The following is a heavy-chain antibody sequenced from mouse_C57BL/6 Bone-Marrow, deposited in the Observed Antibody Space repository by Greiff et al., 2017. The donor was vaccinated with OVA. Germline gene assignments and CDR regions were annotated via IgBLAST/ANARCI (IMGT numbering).Heavy chain of an antibody. CDR1: GFSLTSYG. J-gene: IGHJ1*03. D-gene: IGHD1-1*01. V-gene: IGHV2-6-1*01. Sequence: QVQLQQSGPGLVAPSQSLSITCTVSGFSLTSYGVHWVRQPPGKGLEWLVVIWSDGSTTYNSALKSRLSISKDNSKSQVFLKMNSLQTDDTAMYDCARHGRSYGYWYFDVWGTGTTVTVSS. CDR3: ARHGRSYGYWYFDV. CDR2: IWSDGST.